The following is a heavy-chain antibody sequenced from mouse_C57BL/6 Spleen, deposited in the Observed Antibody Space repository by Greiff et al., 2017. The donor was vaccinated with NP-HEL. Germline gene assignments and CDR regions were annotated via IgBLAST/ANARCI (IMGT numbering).Heavy chain of an antibody. V-gene: IGHV5-6*01. CDR3: ARHTAPYFDY. CDR2: ISSGGSYT. Sequence: EVQRVESGGDLVKPGGSLKLSCAASGFTFSSYGMSWVRQTPDKRLEWVATISSGGSYTYYPDSVKGRFSISRDNAKNTLYLQMSSLKSEDTAMYYCARHTAPYFDYWGQGTTLTVSS. D-gene: IGHD1-2*01. CDR1: GFTFSSYG. J-gene: IGHJ2*01.